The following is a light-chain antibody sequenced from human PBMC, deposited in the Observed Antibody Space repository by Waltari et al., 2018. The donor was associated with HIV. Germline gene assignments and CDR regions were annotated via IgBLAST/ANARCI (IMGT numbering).Light chain of an antibody. CDR3: QQYGSSPLT. V-gene: IGKV3-20*01. Sequence: EIVLTQTPGTLSLSPGERATLSGRASQSVSSSYLAWYQQKPGLAPRLLIYGASSRATGIPDSFSGSGSGTDFTLTISRLEPEDFAVYYCQQYGSSPLTFGVGTKVEI. CDR2: GAS. CDR1: QSVSSSY. J-gene: IGKJ4*01.